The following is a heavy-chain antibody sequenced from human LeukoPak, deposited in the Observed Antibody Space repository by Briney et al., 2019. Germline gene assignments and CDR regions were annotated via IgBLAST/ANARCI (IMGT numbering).Heavy chain of an antibody. CDR2: SNTYIGNA. J-gene: IGHJ4*02. V-gene: IGHV1-18*01. D-gene: IGHD2-21*01. CDR1: GYTFTTYG. CDR3: ARDLSGRIPHFDY. Sequence: ASVKVSCEASGYTFTTYGVSWVRQAPGQGLEWMGWSNTYIGNANYAQKFQGRVTMTTDTSTSTAYMELRSLRSDDTAVYYCARDLSGRIPHFDYWGQGTLVTVSS.